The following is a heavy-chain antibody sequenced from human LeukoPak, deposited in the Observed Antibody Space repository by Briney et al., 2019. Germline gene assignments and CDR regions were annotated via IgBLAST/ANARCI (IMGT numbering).Heavy chain of an antibody. D-gene: IGHD3-10*01. CDR1: GFTFSSYA. Sequence: GGSLRLSCAASGFTFSSYAMSWVRQAPGKGLEWVSAISGSGGSTYYADSVKGRFTISRDNSKNTLYPQMNSLRAEDAAVYYCAKDSKLLWFGELSNYYYYYGMDVWGQGTTVTVSS. CDR2: ISGSGGST. J-gene: IGHJ6*02. V-gene: IGHV3-23*01. CDR3: AKDSKLLWFGELSNYYYYYGMDV.